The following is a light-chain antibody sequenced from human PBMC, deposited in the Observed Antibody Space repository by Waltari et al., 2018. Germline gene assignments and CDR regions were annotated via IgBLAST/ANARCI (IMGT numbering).Light chain of an antibody. Sequence: VVLTQSPVSLAVTLGQPASISCRCSESLLITDGRMFLNWFHQRPGQPPIRLLYQGSDRDSGVPDRCTARASGTDFTLEISSVEAEDAGFYYCMLGTRPWTFGPGTKVEI. CDR3: MLGTRPWT. V-gene: IGKV2-30*01. CDR1: ESLLITDGRMF. J-gene: IGKJ1*01. CDR2: QGS.